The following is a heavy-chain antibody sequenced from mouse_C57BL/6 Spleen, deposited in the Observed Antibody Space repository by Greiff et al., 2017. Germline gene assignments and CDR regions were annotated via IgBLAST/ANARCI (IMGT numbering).Heavy chain of an antibody. Sequence: DVMLVESGGGLVKPGGSLKLSCAASGFTFSDYGMHWVRQAPEKGLEWVAYISSGSSTIYYADTVKGRFTISRDNAKNTLFLQMTSMRSEDTAMYYCARNYYYGSSHFDYWGQGTTLTVSS. D-gene: IGHD1-1*01. CDR1: GFTFSDYG. J-gene: IGHJ2*01. V-gene: IGHV5-17*01. CDR3: ARNYYYGSSHFDY. CDR2: ISSGSSTI.